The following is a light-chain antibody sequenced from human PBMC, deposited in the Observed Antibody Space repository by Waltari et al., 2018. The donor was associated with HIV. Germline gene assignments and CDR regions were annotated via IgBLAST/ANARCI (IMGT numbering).Light chain of an antibody. V-gene: IGLV1-51*01. J-gene: IGLJ2*01. Sequence: QPLLTQPPSVSAAPGQIVTISCFGTNSNIGTNYISWYQHIPGTAPKLIIYYNDERPSGIPDRFSGSKSGTSATLGVSGLQTGDEADYFCGTWDTTMSAVVFGGGTKLTVL. CDR3: GTWDTTMSAVV. CDR2: YND. CDR1: NSNIGTNY.